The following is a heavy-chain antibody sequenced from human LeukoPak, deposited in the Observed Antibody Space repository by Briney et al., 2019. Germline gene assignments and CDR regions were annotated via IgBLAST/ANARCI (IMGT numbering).Heavy chain of an antibody. J-gene: IGHJ6*02. D-gene: IGHD2-2*01. CDR3: ARGAWNNIVVVPADYYYYGMDV. V-gene: IGHV4-59*01. CDR2: IYYSGST. CDR1: GGSISSYY. Sequence: SETLSLTCTVSGGSISSYYWSWIRQPPGKGLEGIGYIYYSGSTNYNPSFKSRVTISVDTSKNQFSLKLCSVTAADTAVYYCARGAWNNIVVVPADYYYYGMDVWGQGTTVTVSS.